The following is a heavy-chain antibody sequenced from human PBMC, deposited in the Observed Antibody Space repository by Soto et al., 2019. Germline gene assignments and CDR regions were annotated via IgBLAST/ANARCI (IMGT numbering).Heavy chain of an antibody. CDR1: GFTFSTYA. CDR3: AKDARGYYGSGSYHEY. CDR2: ISGTGGST. Sequence: GGSLRLSCAASGFTFSTYAMSWVRQAPGKGLEWVSAISGTGGSTYYADSVKGRFTISRDNSKNTLYLQMNSLRAEDTAVYYCAKDARGYYGSGSYHEYWGQGTLVTVSS. D-gene: IGHD3-10*01. V-gene: IGHV3-23*01. J-gene: IGHJ4*02.